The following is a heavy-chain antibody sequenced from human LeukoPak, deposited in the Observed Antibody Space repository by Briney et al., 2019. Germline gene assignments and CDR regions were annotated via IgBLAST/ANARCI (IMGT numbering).Heavy chain of an antibody. CDR3: AKSLRQWLARYYYYGMDV. D-gene: IGHD6-19*01. CDR1: GFTFDNYA. Sequence: GGSLRLSCAASGFTFDNYAMSWVRQAPGKGLEWISVITHNGDDSYHADSVKGRFTISRDNSKNTLNLQMNSLRVEDTAVYYCAKSLRQWLARYYYYGMDVWGQGTTVTVSS. V-gene: IGHV3-23*01. J-gene: IGHJ6*02. CDR2: ITHNGDDS.